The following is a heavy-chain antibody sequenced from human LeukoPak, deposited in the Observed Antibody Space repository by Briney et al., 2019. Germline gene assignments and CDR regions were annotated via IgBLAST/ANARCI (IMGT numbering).Heavy chain of an antibody. CDR3: AKWGDYDVLTGYYVPDY. CDR1: GFTFSNYA. CDR2: ILGGGVTT. Sequence: GGSLRLSCAASGFTFSNYAMSWVRQAPGKGLEWVSAILGGGVTTYYADSVKGRFTVSRDNSKSTLYLQMNTLRAEDTALYYCAKWGDYDVLTGYYVPDYWGQGTLVTVSS. V-gene: IGHV3-23*01. D-gene: IGHD3-9*01. J-gene: IGHJ4*02.